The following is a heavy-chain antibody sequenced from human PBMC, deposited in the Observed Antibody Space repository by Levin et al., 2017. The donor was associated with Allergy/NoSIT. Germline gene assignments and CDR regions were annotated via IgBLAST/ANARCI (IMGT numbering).Heavy chain of an antibody. CDR1: GFSISLYS. V-gene: IGHV3-7*01. CDR2: MKRDGSEK. J-gene: IGHJ3*02. CDR3: ATEVVVVGDDAFDI. Sequence: PGGSLRLSCAASGFSISLYSMSWVRQAPGKGLECVANMKRDGSEKNYVDSVKGRFTISSDNAKNSFYLQMNSLRVDDAAVYYCATEVVVVGDDAFDIWGQGTAVTVSS. D-gene: IGHD3-22*01.